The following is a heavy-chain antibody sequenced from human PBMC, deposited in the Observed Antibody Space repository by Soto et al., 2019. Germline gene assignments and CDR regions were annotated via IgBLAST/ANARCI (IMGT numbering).Heavy chain of an antibody. CDR1: GYTFTSYG. V-gene: IGHV1-18*01. Sequence: AASVKVSCKASGYTFTSYGISWVRQAPGQGLEWMGWISAYNGNTNYAQKLQGRVTMTTDTSTSTAYMELRSLRSDDTAVYYCARDGLSGGSSGYYYYYYGMDVWGQGTTVTVSS. D-gene: IGHD2-15*01. CDR3: ARDGLSGGSSGYYYYYYGMDV. CDR2: ISAYNGNT. J-gene: IGHJ6*02.